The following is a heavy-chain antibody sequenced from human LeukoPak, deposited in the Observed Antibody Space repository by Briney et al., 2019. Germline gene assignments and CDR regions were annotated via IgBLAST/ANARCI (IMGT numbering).Heavy chain of an antibody. J-gene: IGHJ4*02. V-gene: IGHV3-23*01. CDR2: AGGTDGTT. Sequence: GGSLRLSCAASGFTFSNYVMIWVRQAPGKGLEWVSSAGGTDGTTHYADSVKDRFTISRDNSKTTLYLQMNGLRPEDTAVYYCAKALGNSAYPAKYRTFDCGGQGTLVTVSS. CDR1: GFTFSNYV. CDR3: AKALGNSAYPAKYRTFDC. D-gene: IGHD5-12*01.